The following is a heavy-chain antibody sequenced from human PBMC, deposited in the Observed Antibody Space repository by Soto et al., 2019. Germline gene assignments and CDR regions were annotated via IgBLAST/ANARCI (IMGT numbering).Heavy chain of an antibody. CDR1: GFTFSSCG. Sequence: PGGSLILSCAASGFTFSSCGMHLVRQAPGKGLEWVAVISHDGSDKCYADSVKGRFTISRDNSKNTLYLQVNSLRAEDTAVYYCAKDRSTTSSLDYWGRGALVPVSP. V-gene: IGHV3-30*18. D-gene: IGHD2-2*01. CDR2: ISHDGSDK. CDR3: AKDRSTTSSLDY. J-gene: IGHJ4*02.